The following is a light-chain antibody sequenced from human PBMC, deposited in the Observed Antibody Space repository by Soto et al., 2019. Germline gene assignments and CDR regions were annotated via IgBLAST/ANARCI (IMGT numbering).Light chain of an antibody. J-gene: IGLJ1*01. CDR2: DVS. CDR1: SSDVGGYNY. Sequence: QSALTQPASVSGSPGQSITISCTGTSSDVGGYNYVSWYQQHRGKAPKLMIYDVSNRPSGVSNRFSGSKSGNTASLTISGLQAEDEADYYCSSYTSSSTFYVFGTGTKVTVL. CDR3: SSYTSSSTFYV. V-gene: IGLV2-14*01.